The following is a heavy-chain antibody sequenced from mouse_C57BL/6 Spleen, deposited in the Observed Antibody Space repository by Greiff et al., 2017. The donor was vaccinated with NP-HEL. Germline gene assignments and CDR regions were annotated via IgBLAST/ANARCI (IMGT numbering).Heavy chain of an antibody. Sequence: EVKLMESGPGLVKPSQSLSLTCSVTGYSITSGYYWNWIRQFPGNKLEWMGYISYDGSNNYNPSLKNRISITRDTSKNQFFLKLNSVTTEDTATYYCAREGIITTVVAPSCFDVWGTGTTVTVSS. V-gene: IGHV3-6*01. CDR1: GYSITSGYY. D-gene: IGHD1-1*01. CDR2: ISYDGSN. CDR3: AREGIITTVVAPSCFDV. J-gene: IGHJ1*03.